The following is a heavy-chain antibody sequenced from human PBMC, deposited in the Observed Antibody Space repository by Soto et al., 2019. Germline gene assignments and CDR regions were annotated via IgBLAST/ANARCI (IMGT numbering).Heavy chain of an antibody. J-gene: IGHJ6*02. V-gene: IGHV3-30*18. CDR1: GFTFSSYG. CDR3: VKEGSSGWPYFYDMDV. Sequence: GGSLRLSCAASGFTFSSYGLHWVRQAPGKGLEWGAVISYDGRNKYDADAVKGRFTISRDNSKNTLYLQMSSLRAEDTAVYYCVKEGSSGWPYFYDMDVWGQGTTVTVSS. D-gene: IGHD6-19*01. CDR2: ISYDGRNK.